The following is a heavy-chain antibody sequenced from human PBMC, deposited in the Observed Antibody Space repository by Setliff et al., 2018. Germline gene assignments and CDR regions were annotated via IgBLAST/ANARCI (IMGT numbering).Heavy chain of an antibody. CDR3: ARGVSSVSWTPRY. CDR1: GDSMNDNH. V-gene: IGHV4-4*08. CDR2: IYTSGGT. J-gene: IGHJ4*02. Sequence: PSETLSLTCNVSGDSMNDNHWTWIRQPPGKGLEWIGYIYTSGGTNYNPSLESRVTISVDMSKNQFSLKLSSVIAADTAVYYCARGVSSVSWTPRYWGRGILVTVSS. D-gene: IGHD6-19*01.